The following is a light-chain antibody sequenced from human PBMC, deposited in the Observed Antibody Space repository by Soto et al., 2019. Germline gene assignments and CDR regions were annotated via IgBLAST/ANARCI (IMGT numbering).Light chain of an antibody. V-gene: IGKV1-5*03. CDR2: KAS. J-gene: IGKJ1*01. CDR3: QQYSGDSRT. Sequence: EMKMTQSPSTLSASVGDRVTMTCRASQSISSWLAWYQQKPGKAPKLLIYKASRLHSGVSSRFSGSESGTEFTLTISSLQPDDFATYYCQQYSGDSRTFGQGTKVDI. CDR1: QSISSW.